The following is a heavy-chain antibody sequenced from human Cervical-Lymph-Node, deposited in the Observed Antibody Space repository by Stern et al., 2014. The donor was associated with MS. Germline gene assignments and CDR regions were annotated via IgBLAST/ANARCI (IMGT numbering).Heavy chain of an antibody. Sequence: VQLVDSGAEVKKPGASVKVSCKASGYTFISDDINWVRQVPGQGLEWMGWMNPDSGDTGYAQKFRGKFTTPRALSINTACMEISSLKFEDTAVYYCTRGWSAWGQGTLVTVSS. J-gene: IGHJ4*02. CDR3: TRGWSA. CDR2: MNPDSGDT. V-gene: IGHV1-8*01. D-gene: IGHD3-3*01. CDR1: GYTFISDD.